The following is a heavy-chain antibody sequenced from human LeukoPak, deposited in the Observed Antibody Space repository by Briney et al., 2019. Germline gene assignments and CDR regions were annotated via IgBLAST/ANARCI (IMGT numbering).Heavy chain of an antibody. J-gene: IGHJ3*02. CDR3: ARDGRPFDI. Sequence: SGGSRRLSCAASGFTFSSYSMSWVRQVPGKGLEWVAYISSSSSTLHYADPVKGRFTISRDNAKNSLYLQMNSLRDEDTAVYYCARDGRPFDIWGQGTMVTVSS. CDR2: ISSSSSTL. V-gene: IGHV3-48*02. CDR1: GFTFSSYS.